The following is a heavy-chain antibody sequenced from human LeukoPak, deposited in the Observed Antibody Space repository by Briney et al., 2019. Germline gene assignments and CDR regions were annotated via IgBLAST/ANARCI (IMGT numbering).Heavy chain of an antibody. CDR1: GFIFSDHY. Sequence: GGSLRLSCAASGFIFSDHYVDWVRQARGKGLEWGGRTRNKANSYTTEYAASLKSRFTISRDDSKNSLYLQMNSLKTEDPAMYYCGRYPLGRYYSDYWGQGTLVTVSS. V-gene: IGHV3-72*01. D-gene: IGHD1-26*01. CDR3: GRYPLGRYYSDY. CDR2: TRNKANSYTT. J-gene: IGHJ4*02.